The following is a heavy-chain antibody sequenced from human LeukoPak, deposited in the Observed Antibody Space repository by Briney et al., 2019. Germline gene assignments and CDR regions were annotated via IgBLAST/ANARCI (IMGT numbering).Heavy chain of an antibody. Sequence: SETLSLTCTVSGGSVSSGSYYWSWIRQPPGKGLEWIGYIYYSGSTNYSPSLKSRVTISVDTSKNQFSLKLSSVTAADTAVYYCARAGIVATIKFDYWGQGTLVTVSS. CDR1: GGSVSSGSYY. CDR2: IYYSGST. V-gene: IGHV4-61*01. D-gene: IGHD5-12*01. CDR3: ARAGIVATIKFDY. J-gene: IGHJ4*02.